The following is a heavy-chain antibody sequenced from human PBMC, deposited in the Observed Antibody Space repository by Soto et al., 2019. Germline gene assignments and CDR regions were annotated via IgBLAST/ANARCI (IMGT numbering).Heavy chain of an antibody. CDR3: ARDRSFHTTSGLFDY. J-gene: IGHJ4*02. V-gene: IGHV1-46*01. D-gene: IGHD3-3*01. CDR2: INPSGGST. CDR1: GYTFTSYY. Sequence: GASVKVSCKASGYTFTSYYMQWVRQAPGQGLEWMGIINPSGGSTSYAQKFQGRVTMTRDTSTSTVYMELSSLRSEDTAVYYCARDRSFHTTSGLFDYRAQRTMVTVSS.